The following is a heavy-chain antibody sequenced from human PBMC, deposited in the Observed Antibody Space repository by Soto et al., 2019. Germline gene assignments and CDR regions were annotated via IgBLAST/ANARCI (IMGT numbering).Heavy chain of an antibody. Sequence: SETLSLTCTVSGGSISSGGYYWSWIRQHPGKGLEWIGYIYHSGSTYYNPSLKSRVTISVDTSKNQFSLKLSSVTAADTAVYYCARSSSSYDFWSGYQNNWFDPWGQGTLVTVSS. D-gene: IGHD3-3*01. CDR3: ARSSSSYDFWSGYQNNWFDP. CDR2: IYHSGST. V-gene: IGHV4-31*03. J-gene: IGHJ5*02. CDR1: GGSISSGGYY.